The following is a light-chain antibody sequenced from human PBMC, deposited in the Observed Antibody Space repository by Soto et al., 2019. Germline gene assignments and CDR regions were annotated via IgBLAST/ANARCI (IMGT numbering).Light chain of an antibody. Sequence: DIQMTQSPSSLSASVGDRVTITCRASQSISNYLNWYQQKPGKAPSLLVYDASSLLSGVPSRFSGSGSGTDFNLTISSLQPEDFSIYYCQQSDSTPYTFGQGNKLEIK. CDR2: DAS. J-gene: IGKJ2*01. CDR3: QQSDSTPYT. CDR1: QSISNY. V-gene: IGKV1-39*01.